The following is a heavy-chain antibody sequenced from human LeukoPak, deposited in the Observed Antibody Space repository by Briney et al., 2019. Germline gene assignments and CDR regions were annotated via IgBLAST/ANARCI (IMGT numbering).Heavy chain of an antibody. Sequence: GGSLRLSCAASGFTVSSNYMNWVRQAPGKGLEWVSSISSSSNYIYYADSVKGRFTISRDNAKNSLYLQMKSLRAEDTAVYYCARGKTSQNIVTRKTYNWFDPWGQGTLVTVSS. J-gene: IGHJ5*02. D-gene: IGHD2/OR15-2a*01. CDR3: ARGKTSQNIVTRKTYNWFDP. CDR2: ISSSSNYI. CDR1: GFTVSSNY. V-gene: IGHV3-21*01.